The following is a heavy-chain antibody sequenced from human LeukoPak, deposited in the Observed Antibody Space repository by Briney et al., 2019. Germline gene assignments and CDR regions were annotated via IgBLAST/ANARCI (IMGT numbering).Heavy chain of an antibody. V-gene: IGHV4-4*07. Sequence: SETLSLTCTVSGGSFSTYYWSWIRQPAGKGLEWIGRIYTSGSTNYNPSLKSRVTISVDTSKNQISLRLSSVTAADTAVYYCARGFCTDGVCYTFDPWGQGTLVTVSS. CDR3: ARGFCTDGVCYTFDP. J-gene: IGHJ5*02. CDR2: IYTSGST. CDR1: GGSFSTYY. D-gene: IGHD2-8*01.